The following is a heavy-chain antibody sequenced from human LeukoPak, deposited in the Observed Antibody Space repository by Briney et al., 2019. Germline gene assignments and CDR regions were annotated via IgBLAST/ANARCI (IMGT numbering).Heavy chain of an antibody. D-gene: IGHD5-18*01. CDR1: GGSFSGYY. CDR3: ARGGTAMVSPAQRFDY. Sequence: SETLSLTCAVYGGSFSGYYLSWIRQPPGKGLEWIGEINHSGSTNYNPSLKSRVTISVDTSKNQFSLKLSSVTAADTAVYYCARGGTAMVSPAQRFDYWGQGTLVTVSS. CDR2: INHSGST. J-gene: IGHJ4*02. V-gene: IGHV4-34*01.